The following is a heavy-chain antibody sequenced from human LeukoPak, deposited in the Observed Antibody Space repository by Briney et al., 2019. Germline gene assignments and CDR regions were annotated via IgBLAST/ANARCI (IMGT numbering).Heavy chain of an antibody. CDR3: AKEPYDSGSSFDY. D-gene: IGHD3-10*01. V-gene: IGHV3-30*18. CDR2: ISNDGINK. CDR1: GFTFSSYR. J-gene: IGHJ4*02. Sequence: PGRSLRLSCAASGFTFSSYRMHWVRQAPGKGLEWAAVISNDGINKFYADSVKGRFTISRDNFENTLFLQMNSLGVEDSAVYYCAKEPYDSGSSFDYWGQGTLVTVSS.